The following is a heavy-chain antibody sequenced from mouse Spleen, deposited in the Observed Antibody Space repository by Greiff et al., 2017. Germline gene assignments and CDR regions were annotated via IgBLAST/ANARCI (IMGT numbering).Heavy chain of an antibody. J-gene: IGHJ2*01. V-gene: IGHV5-6*01. CDR3: ARHQNYYGSSPWYFDY. CDR1: GFTFSSYG. CDR2: ISSGGSYT. D-gene: IGHD1-1*01. Sequence: EVQRVESGGDLVKPGGSLKLSCAASGFTFSSYGMSWVRQTPDKRLEWVATISSGGSYTYYPDSVKGRFTISRDNAKNTLYLQMSSLKSEDTAMYYCARHQNYYGSSPWYFDYWGQGTTLTVSS.